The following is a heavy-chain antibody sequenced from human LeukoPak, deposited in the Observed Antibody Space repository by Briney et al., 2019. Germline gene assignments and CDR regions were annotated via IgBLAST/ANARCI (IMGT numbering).Heavy chain of an antibody. J-gene: IGHJ4*02. CDR1: GDSISSYY. D-gene: IGHD3/OR15-3a*01. V-gene: IGHV4-39*01. CDR3: ARQTGSGLFILP. CDR2: IYYSGNT. Sequence: SETLSLTCTVSGDSISSYYWGWTRQPPGKGLEWIGSIYYSGNTYYNASLKSQVSISIDTSKNQFSLRLTSVTAADTAVYYCARQTGSGLFILPGGQGTLVTVSS.